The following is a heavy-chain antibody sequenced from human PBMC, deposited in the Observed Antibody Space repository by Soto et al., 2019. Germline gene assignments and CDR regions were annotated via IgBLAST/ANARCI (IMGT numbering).Heavy chain of an antibody. J-gene: IGHJ4*02. CDR3: ARWSYLDY. Sequence: WRSLRLSCSASVFSIGSYALSWFRQAPGKWLEWVSTISGSDGKTFYADSVKGRFSISRDTSQNTLYLQMNSLRADDTAIYYCARWSYLDYWGQGTRVTVSS. CDR2: ISGSDGKT. V-gene: IGHV3-23*01. D-gene: IGHD3-3*01. CDR1: VFSIGSYA.